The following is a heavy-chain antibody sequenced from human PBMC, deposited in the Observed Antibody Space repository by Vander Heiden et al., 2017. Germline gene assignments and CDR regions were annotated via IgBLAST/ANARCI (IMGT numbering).Heavy chain of an antibody. Sequence: EVQLLESGGGLVQPGGSLRLSCAASGFTFSSYAMTWVRQAPGKVLEWVSTISAGGTYYADSVKGRFTISRDNSKNTVSLQVNGLRAEDTAIYYCAKGLTTLDYWGQGALVTVSS. CDR2: ISAGGT. D-gene: IGHD4-17*01. CDR3: AKGLTTLDY. J-gene: IGHJ4*02. V-gene: IGHV3-23*01. CDR1: GFTFSSYA.